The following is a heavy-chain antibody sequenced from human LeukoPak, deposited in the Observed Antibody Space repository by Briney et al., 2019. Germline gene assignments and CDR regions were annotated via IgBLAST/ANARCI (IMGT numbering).Heavy chain of an antibody. CDR1: GFTFSSYW. CDR2: IKQDGSEN. J-gene: IGHJ4*02. Sequence: GSLRLSCAASGFTFSSYWMSWVRQAPGKGLEWVTNIKQDGSENYYVDSVKGRFTISRDNAKNSLYLQMNSLRAEDTAVYYCARRRYSGSSQHFDHWGQGTLVTVSS. V-gene: IGHV3-7*01. D-gene: IGHD1-26*01. CDR3: ARRRYSGSSQHFDH.